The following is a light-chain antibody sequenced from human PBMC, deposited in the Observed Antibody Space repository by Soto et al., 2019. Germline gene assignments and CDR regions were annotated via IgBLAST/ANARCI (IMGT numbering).Light chain of an antibody. Sequence: QSVLTQPPSASGTPGQRVTISCSGSSSNIGSNTVNWYQQLPGTAPKLLIHANNQRPSGVPDRFSGSKSGTSASLAISWLQSEEADYYCAAWDDSLNGYVFGTGIKVTVL. V-gene: IGLV1-44*01. CDR3: AAWDDSLNGYV. CDR2: ANN. CDR1: SSNIGSNT. J-gene: IGLJ1*01.